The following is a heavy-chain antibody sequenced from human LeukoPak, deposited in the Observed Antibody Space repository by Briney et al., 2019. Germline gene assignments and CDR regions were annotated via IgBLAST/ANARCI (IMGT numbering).Heavy chain of an antibody. CDR3: ARDGFAYGSGSYYCRY. V-gene: IGHV1-69*13. D-gene: IGHD3-10*01. J-gene: IGHJ4*02. CDR1: GGTFSSYA. CDR2: IIPIFGTA. Sequence: SVKVSCKASGGTFSSYAISWVRQAPGQGLEWMGGIIPIFGTANYAQKFQGRVTITADESTSTAYMELSSLRSEDTAVYYCARDGFAYGSGSYYCRYWGQGTLVTVSS.